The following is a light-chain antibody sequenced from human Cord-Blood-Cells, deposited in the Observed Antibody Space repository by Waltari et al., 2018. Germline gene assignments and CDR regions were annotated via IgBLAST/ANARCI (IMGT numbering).Light chain of an antibody. J-gene: IGKJ2*01. V-gene: IGKV4-1*01. CDR3: QQYYSTPYT. Sequence: DIVMTQSPDSLAVSLGERPTINSKSSQSVFYSSNNKNYLAWYQQKPGQPPKLLIYWASTRESGVPDRFSGSGSGTDFTLTISSLQAEDVAVYYCQQYYSTPYTFGQGTKLEIK. CDR1: QSVFYSSNNKNY. CDR2: WAS.